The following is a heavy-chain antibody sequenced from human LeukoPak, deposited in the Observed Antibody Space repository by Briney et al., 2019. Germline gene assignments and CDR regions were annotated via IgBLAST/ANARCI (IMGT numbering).Heavy chain of an antibody. V-gene: IGHV3-48*04. J-gene: IGHJ4*02. CDR3: ASRGTTVIPDY. D-gene: IGHD4-11*01. CDR2: ISISGSTI. Sequence: PGGSLRLSCAASGFTFSSYGMNWVRQAPGKGPEWISYISISGSTISYADSVKGRFTISRDNAKNSLYLQMNSLRAEDTAVYYCASRGTTVIPDYWGQGTLVTVSS. CDR1: GFTFSSYG.